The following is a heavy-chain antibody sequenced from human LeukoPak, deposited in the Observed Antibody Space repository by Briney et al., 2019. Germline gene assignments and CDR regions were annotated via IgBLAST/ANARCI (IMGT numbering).Heavy chain of an antibody. D-gene: IGHD6-13*01. V-gene: IGHV1-8*01. J-gene: IGHJ5*02. CDR2: MNPNSGNT. CDR1: GYTFTSYD. CDR3: ARGRWGFIAAAGNWFDP. Sequence: ASVKVSCKASGYTFTSYDINWVRQATGQGLEWMGWMNPNSGNTGYAQKFQGRVTMTRNTSISTAYMELSSLRSEDTAVYYCARGRWGFIAAAGNWFDPWGQGTLVTVSS.